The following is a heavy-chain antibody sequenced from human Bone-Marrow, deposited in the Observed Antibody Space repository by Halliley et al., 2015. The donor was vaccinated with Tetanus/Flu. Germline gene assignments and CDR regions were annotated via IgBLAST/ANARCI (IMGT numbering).Heavy chain of an antibody. D-gene: IGHD1-1*01. CDR3: ARIARRRPNFYYGLDV. CDR1: GFMFNTDA. Sequence: TASGFMFNTDAMSWVRQAPGKGLEWVSGISASGTVTYYADSVKGRFTISRDNSRNTLFLQMNSLRGEDTALYYCARIARRRPNFYYGLDVWGQGTTVTVSS. CDR2: ISASGTVT. J-gene: IGHJ6*02. V-gene: IGHV3-23*01.